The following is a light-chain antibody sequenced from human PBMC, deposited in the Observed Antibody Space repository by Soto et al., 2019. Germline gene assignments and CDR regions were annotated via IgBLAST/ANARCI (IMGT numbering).Light chain of an antibody. CDR1: QGISTY. J-gene: IGKJ1*01. V-gene: IGKV1-39*01. CDR2: AAS. CDR3: QQSYSTTWT. Sequence: IRMTQSPSSFSASTGDRVSITCRASQGISTYLNWYLQKPGKAPKLLIYAASSLQSGVPSRFSGSGSETDFTLTISSLQPEDFATYSCQQSYSTTWTFGQGTKVDIK.